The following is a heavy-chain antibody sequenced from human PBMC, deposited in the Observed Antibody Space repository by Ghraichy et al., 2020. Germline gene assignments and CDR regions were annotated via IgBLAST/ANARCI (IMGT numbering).Heavy chain of an antibody. J-gene: IGHJ3*02. Sequence: SETLSLTWAVSRGSCRTRYYFWGWVRLPPGKLLEWIGTIYFTGSTYYNTSLESRVTISADKSKNEFYLRLSSVTAADTAVYYCARQLYYYDSRGGGGAFDIWGKGTMVTVSS. CDR1: RGSCRTRYYF. CDR3: ARQLYYYDSRGGGGAFDI. V-gene: IGHV4-39*01. D-gene: IGHD3-22*01. CDR2: IYFTGST.